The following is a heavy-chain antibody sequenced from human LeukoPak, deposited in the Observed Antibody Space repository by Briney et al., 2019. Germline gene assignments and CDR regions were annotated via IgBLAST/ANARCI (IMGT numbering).Heavy chain of an antibody. Sequence: PGGSLRLSRAASGFTFCNYGMYWVRQAPGKGLEWVALIWYDGSNTHFGDSVKGRFGVARDNSKKTLYLQMNRLRVEDTAVYYCARGGAYYDSSGYPLLDYWGQGALVTVSS. CDR1: GFTFCNYG. D-gene: IGHD3-22*01. V-gene: IGHV3-33*01. CDR2: IWYDGSNT. CDR3: ARGGAYYDSSGYPLLDY. J-gene: IGHJ4*02.